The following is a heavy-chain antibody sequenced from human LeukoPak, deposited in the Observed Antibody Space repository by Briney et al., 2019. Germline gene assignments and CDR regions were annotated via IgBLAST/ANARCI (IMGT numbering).Heavy chain of an antibody. CDR2: IYYSGST. CDR1: GGSISSSSYY. CDR3: AKVLRYFDWLSLGAFDI. Sequence: PSETLSLTCTVSGGSISSSSYYWGWIRQPPGKGLEWIGSIYYSGSTNYNPSLKSRVTISVDTSKNQFSLKLSSVTAADTAVYYCAKVLRYFDWLSLGAFDIWGQGTMVTVSS. V-gene: IGHV4-39*07. D-gene: IGHD3-9*01. J-gene: IGHJ3*02.